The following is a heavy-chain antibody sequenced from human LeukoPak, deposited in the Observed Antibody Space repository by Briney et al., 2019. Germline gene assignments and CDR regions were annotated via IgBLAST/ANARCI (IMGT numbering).Heavy chain of an antibody. V-gene: IGHV4-59*01. Sequence: SETLSLTCTVSGGSITGYYWSSIRQPPGKGLECIGYIYYNGSTNYNPSLKSRVTLLVDTTKNQFSLKLSSVTAADTAVYYCARGSYVWPIDAFDIWGQGTMVTVSS. CDR2: IYYNGST. CDR1: GGSITGYY. CDR3: ARGSYVWPIDAFDI. D-gene: IGHD5-18*01. J-gene: IGHJ3*02.